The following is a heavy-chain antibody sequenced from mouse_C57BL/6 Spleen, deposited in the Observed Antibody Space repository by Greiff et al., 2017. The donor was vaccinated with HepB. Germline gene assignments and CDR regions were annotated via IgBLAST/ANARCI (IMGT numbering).Heavy chain of an antibody. D-gene: IGHD2-5*01. V-gene: IGHV5-17*01. CDR3: ARGTYYSNFLAY. CDR2: ISSGSSTI. Sequence: EVQVVESGGGLVKPGGSLKLSCAASGFTFSDYGMHWVRQAPEKGLEWVAYISSGSSTIYYADTVKGRFTISRDNAKNTLFLQMTSLRSEDTAMYYCARGTYYSNFLAYWGQGTLVTVSA. CDR1: GFTFSDYG. J-gene: IGHJ3*01.